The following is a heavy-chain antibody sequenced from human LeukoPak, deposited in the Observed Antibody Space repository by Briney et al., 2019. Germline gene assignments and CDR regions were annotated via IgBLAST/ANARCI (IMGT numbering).Heavy chain of an antibody. CDR3: ARDLWDPYFDY. Sequence: SETLSLTCTVSGGSISSSSYYWGWIRQPPGKGLEWIGSIYYSGSTYYNPSLKSRVTISVDTSKNQFSLKLSSVIAADTAVYYCARDLWDPYFDYWGQGTLVTVSS. CDR2: IYYSGST. D-gene: IGHD2/OR15-2a*01. V-gene: IGHV4-39*07. CDR1: GGSISSSSYY. J-gene: IGHJ4*02.